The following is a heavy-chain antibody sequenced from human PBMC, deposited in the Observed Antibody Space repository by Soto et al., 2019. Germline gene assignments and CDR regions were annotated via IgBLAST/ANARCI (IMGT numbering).Heavy chain of an antibody. CDR1: GGSISSYY. D-gene: IGHD6-13*01. CDR2: IYYSGST. CDR3: ARDSTGSSSWYLDAFDL. Sequence: QVQLQESGPGLVKPSETLSLTCTVSGGSISSYYWSWIRQPPGKGLEWIGYIYYSGSTNYNPSLKSRVDISVDTSKNQFSLKLSSVTAADTAVYYCARDSTGSSSWYLDAFDLWGQGTMVTVSS. J-gene: IGHJ3*01. V-gene: IGHV4-59*01.